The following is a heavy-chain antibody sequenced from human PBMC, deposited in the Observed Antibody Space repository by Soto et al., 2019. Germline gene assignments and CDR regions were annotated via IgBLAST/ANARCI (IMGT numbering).Heavy chain of an antibody. J-gene: IGHJ4*02. CDR1: GFIFSSYG. Sequence: GGSPRLSCAASGFIFSSYGMHWVRQAPGKGLEWVAAIWNDGSNKDYAHSVKGRFTISRDNSKNTVYLQMNSLRGEDTAMYYCTREDEILAGFDYWGQGTLVTVSS. CDR2: IWNDGSNK. D-gene: IGHD3-9*01. CDR3: TREDEILAGFDY. V-gene: IGHV3-33*01.